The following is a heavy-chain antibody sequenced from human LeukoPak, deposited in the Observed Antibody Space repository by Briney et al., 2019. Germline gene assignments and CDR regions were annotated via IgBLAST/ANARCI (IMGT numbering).Heavy chain of an antibody. Sequence: GGSLRLSCAASGFTFDSYAMSWVRQAPGKGLEWVSAVSRFGGTTYYADSAKGRFTISRDNSNNTVYLQMNSLRVGDTALYYCVKHVGSRWSNNRFDPWGQGTLVTIS. CDR2: VSRFGGTT. CDR1: GFTFDSYA. CDR3: VKHVGSRWSNNRFDP. J-gene: IGHJ5*02. D-gene: IGHD6-13*01. V-gene: IGHV3-23*01.